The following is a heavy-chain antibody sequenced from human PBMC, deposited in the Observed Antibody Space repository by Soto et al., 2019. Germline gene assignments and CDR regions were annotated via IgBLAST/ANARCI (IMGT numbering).Heavy chain of an antibody. CDR3: AAESWYKYDF. D-gene: IGHD1-20*01. J-gene: IGHJ4*02. Sequence: ARLVESGGGLVQPGGSLRLSCEASGFSFSAHYMAWVRQAPGKGLEWVGRISHRADRDHTLYAASVRGRFTISRDDSKMSLSLGMNSLKIADTAVYYCAAESWYKYDFWGQGTLVTV. CDR2: ISHRADRDHT. V-gene: IGHV3-72*01. CDR1: GFSFSAHY.